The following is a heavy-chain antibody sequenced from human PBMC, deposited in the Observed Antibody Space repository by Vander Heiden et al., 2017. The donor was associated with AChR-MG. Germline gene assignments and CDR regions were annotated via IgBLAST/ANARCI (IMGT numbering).Heavy chain of an antibody. Sequence: EVQLVESGGGSVKHGGSLRLSCAASGFTFSNAWMNWARQAPGKGLEWVGRVKRKSDGGAIEYAAPVKGRFAISRDDSKNTLYLQMNSLEIEDTAVYYCTRNADHDFWGQGTLVTVSS. CDR2: VKRKSDGGAI. D-gene: IGHD3-16*01. CDR3: TRNADHDF. J-gene: IGHJ4*02. CDR1: GFTFSNAW. V-gene: IGHV3-15*01.